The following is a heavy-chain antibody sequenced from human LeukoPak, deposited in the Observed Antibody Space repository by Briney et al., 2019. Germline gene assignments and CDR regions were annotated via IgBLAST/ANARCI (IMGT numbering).Heavy chain of an antibody. Sequence: SETLSLTCAVYGGSFSGYYWSWIRQPPGKGLEWIGEINHSGSTNYNPSLKSRVTISVDTSKNQFSLKLSSVTAADTAVYYCARSVEGYCRGGSCYSYSYYMDVWGKGTTVTVSS. CDR1: GGSFSGYY. CDR2: INHSGST. V-gene: IGHV4-34*01. J-gene: IGHJ6*03. CDR3: ARSVEGYCRGGSCYSYSYYMDV. D-gene: IGHD2-15*01.